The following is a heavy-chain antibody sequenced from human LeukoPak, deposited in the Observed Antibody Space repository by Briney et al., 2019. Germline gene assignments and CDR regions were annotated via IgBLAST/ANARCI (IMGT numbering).Heavy chain of an antibody. J-gene: IGHJ4*02. D-gene: IGHD5-24*01. CDR1: GGSFSGYY. CDR2: INHSGST. V-gene: IGHV4-34*01. Sequence: PSETLSLTCAVYGGSFSGYYWSWIRQPPGKGLEWIGEINHSGSTNYNPSLKSRVTISVDTSKNQFSLKLSSVTAADTAVYYCARMGRWLQTIRDYRGQGTLVTVSS. CDR3: ARMGRWLQTIRDY.